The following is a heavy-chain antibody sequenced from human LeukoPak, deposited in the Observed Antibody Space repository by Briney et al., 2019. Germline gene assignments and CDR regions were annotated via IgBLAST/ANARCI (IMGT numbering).Heavy chain of an antibody. CDR2: IYPGDSDT. D-gene: IGHD1-26*01. CDR3: ARRGYSGSYYRWNGMDV. J-gene: IGHJ6*02. CDR1: GYNFTSYW. V-gene: IGHV5-51*01. Sequence: GGSLEISWKGSGYNFTSYWIGWVRQMPGKGLEGMGIIYPGDSDTRYSPSFKGQVTLSADKSISTAYLQWSRLKASNTAMYYCARRGYSGSYYRWNGMDVWGQGTTVTVSS.